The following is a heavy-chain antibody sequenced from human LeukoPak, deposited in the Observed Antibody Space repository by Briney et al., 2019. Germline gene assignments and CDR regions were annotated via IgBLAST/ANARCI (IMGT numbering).Heavy chain of an antibody. CDR2: IYHSGST. CDR1: AYSISSGYY. D-gene: IGHD3-22*01. Sequence: SETLSLTCTVSAYSISSGYYWGWIRQPPGKGLEWIGNIYHSGSTYYNPSLKSRVTISVDTSKNHFSLKLSSLTAADTAIYYCAREIYYDSSAYDYWGQGTLVTVSS. V-gene: IGHV4-38-2*02. CDR3: AREIYYDSSAYDY. J-gene: IGHJ4*02.